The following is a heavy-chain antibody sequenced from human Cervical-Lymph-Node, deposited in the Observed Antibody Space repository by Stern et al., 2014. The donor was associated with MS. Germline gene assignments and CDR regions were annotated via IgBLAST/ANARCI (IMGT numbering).Heavy chain of an antibody. CDR1: GFNFRTYW. CDR3: ASAYRAS. D-gene: IGHD1-1*01. V-gene: IGHV3-74*02. CDR2: INGDGTVS. Sequence: EVHLVESGGGIVQPGGSLMISCVASGFNFRTYWMHWVRQGPGKGLEWVLRINGDGTVSTYADSVRGRFTISRNNANNTMSLQLDNLRVEDTAIYYCASAYRASWGQGTLVTVST. J-gene: IGHJ4*02.